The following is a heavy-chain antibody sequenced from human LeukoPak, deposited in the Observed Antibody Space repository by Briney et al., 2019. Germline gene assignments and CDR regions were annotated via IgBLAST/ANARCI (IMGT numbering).Heavy chain of an antibody. Sequence: SETLSLTCTASGGSISSYYWSWIRQPPGKGLEWIGYIYYSGSTNYNPSLKSRVTISVDTSKNQFSLKLSSVTAADTAVYYCAREILYDSTGYYLWGQGTLVTVSS. CDR3: AREILYDSTGYYL. V-gene: IGHV4-59*01. D-gene: IGHD3-22*01. CDR1: GGSISSYY. J-gene: IGHJ4*02. CDR2: IYYSGST.